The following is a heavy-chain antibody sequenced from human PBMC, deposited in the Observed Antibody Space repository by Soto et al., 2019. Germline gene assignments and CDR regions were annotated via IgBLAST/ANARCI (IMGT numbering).Heavy chain of an antibody. CDR2: IRSKANSYAK. CDR3: TGRITMVRGVIITLDY. CDR1: GFTFSGSA. V-gene: IGHV3-73*02. D-gene: IGHD3-10*01. Sequence: EVQLVESGGGVVQPGGSLKLSCAASGFTFSGSAMQCVRQASGNGLEWVGRIRSKANSYAKAYAASVKGRFTIPRDDSQTTAYLQMNSLKTEDTAVYYCTGRITMVRGVIITLDYWGQGTLVTVSS. J-gene: IGHJ4*02.